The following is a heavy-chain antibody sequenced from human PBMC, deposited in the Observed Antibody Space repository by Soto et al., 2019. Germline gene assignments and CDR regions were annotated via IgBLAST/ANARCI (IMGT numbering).Heavy chain of an antibody. CDR1: GGTFSSYA. J-gene: IGHJ3*02. CDR2: IIPIFGTA. Sequence: RASVKVSCKVSGGTFSSYAISWVRQALGQGLEWMGGIIPIFGTANYAQKFQGRVTITADESTSTAYMELSSLRSEDTAVYYCARSTTVVTSGAFDIWGQGTMVTVSS. D-gene: IGHD4-17*01. CDR3: ARSTTVVTSGAFDI. V-gene: IGHV1-69*13.